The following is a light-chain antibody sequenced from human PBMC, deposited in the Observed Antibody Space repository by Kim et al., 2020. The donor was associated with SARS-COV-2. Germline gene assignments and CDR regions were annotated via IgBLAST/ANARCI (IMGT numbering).Light chain of an antibody. V-gene: IGLV3-19*01. Sequence: SSELTQDPAVSMALGQTVKITCQGDSLRSYYASWYQQKPGQAPVLVIYGKNNRPSGIPDRFSGSSSGNTASLTITGAQAEDEADYYCNSRDSSGNHVVFGGGTQLIVL. CDR1: SLRSYY. J-gene: IGLJ2*01. CDR3: NSRDSSGNHVV. CDR2: GKN.